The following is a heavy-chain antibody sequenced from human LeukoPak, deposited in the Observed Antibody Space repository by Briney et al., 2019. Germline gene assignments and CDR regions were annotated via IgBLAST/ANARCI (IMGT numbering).Heavy chain of an antibody. CDR2: ISSSGSTI. V-gene: IGHV3-48*03. CDR3: ARLWVERRGGDWFDP. CDR1: GFTFSSYE. Sequence: PGGSLRFSCAASGFTFSSYEMNWVRQAPGKGLEWVSYISSSGSTIYYADSVKGRFTISRDNAKNSLYLQMNSLRAEDTAVYYCARLWVERRGGDWFDPWGQGTLVTVSS. D-gene: IGHD1-1*01. J-gene: IGHJ5*02.